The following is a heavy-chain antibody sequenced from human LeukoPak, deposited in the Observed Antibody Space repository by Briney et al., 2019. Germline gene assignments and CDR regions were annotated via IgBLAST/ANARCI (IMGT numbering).Heavy chain of an antibody. J-gene: IGHJ5*02. Sequence: SEPLSLPCTVSGASISSTSYYWGWVRQPPGQGLEWIGTIYYSGRTYYNPSLKSRVIMSVDTSKNQFSLKLSSVTATDTAVYYCARRGYITGYDLPWGQGTLVTVSS. CDR2: IYYSGRT. D-gene: IGHD5-12*01. V-gene: IGHV4-39*01. CDR1: GASISSTSYY. CDR3: ARRGYITGYDLP.